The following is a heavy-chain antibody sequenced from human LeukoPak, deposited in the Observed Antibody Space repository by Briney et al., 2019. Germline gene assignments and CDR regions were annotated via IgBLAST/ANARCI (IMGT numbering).Heavy chain of an antibody. Sequence: SETLSLTCTVSGGSISIDGHHWDWIRQPPGKGLQWIARIYYSGTAYYHPSREGRVTISVETSQSQFFLTLNSVTAADTAVYHCARRAPNGRGHHYLDSWGQGTLVTVSS. CDR2: IYYSGTA. J-gene: IGHJ4*02. D-gene: IGHD2-8*01. V-gene: IGHV4-39*01. CDR3: ARRAPNGRGHHYLDS. CDR1: GGSISIDGHH.